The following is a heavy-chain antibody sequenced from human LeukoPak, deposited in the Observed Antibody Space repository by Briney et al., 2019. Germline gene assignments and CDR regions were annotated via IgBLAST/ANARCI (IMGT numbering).Heavy chain of an antibody. CDR1: GGSISSYY. V-gene: IGHV4-59*08. CDR3: AKSGGYGLIDY. Sequence: SETLSLTCTVSGGSISSYYWSWIRQPPGKGLEWIGYIYYSGSTNYDPSLKSRVTISVDTSKNQFSLKLSSVTAADTAIHYCAKSGGYGLIDYWGQGTLVTVSS. J-gene: IGHJ4*02. D-gene: IGHD1-26*01. CDR2: IYYSGST.